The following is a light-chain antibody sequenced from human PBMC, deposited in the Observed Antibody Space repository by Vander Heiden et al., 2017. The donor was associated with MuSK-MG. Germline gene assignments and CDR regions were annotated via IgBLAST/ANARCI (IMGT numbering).Light chain of an antibody. CDR2: DVT. V-gene: IGLV2-14*03. CDR3: NSHTSATTDG. CDR1: NSDIGDYNY. J-gene: IGLJ1*01. Sequence: QSALTQPPSVSGSPGQSITISCTGTNSDIGDYNYVSWYQQRPGRAPHLLICDVTNRPSGVSDRFSGSKSGNTASLTISGLRPEDEADYYCNSHTSATTDGFGTGTRVTVL.